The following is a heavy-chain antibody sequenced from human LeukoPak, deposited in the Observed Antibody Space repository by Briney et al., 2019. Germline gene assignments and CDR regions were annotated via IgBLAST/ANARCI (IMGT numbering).Heavy chain of an antibody. V-gene: IGHV3-21*01. CDR1: GFIFSIYS. CDR3: AREAPYYDFWSGYESNAFDI. D-gene: IGHD3-3*01. Sequence: TGGSLRLSCAASGFIFSIYSMKWVRQAPGRGLEWDSSISSSSSDIYYADSVKGRFTISRDNAKNSLYLQVNSLRAEDTAVYYCAREAPYYDFWSGYESNAFDIWGQGRMVTVSS. CDR2: ISSSSSDI. J-gene: IGHJ3*02.